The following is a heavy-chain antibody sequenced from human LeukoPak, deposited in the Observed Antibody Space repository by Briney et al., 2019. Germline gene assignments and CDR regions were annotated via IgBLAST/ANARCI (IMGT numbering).Heavy chain of an antibody. D-gene: IGHD2-2*01. J-gene: IGHJ2*01. Sequence: PSETLSLTCTVSGGSISSYYWSWIRQPAGKGLEWIGRIYSSGSTNYNPSLKSRVTMSVDTSKNQFSLKLSSVTAADTAMYYCARGQYHLLYWYFDLWGRGTLSLSPQ. CDR1: GGSISSYY. V-gene: IGHV4-4*07. CDR3: ARGQYHLLYWYFDL. CDR2: IYSSGST.